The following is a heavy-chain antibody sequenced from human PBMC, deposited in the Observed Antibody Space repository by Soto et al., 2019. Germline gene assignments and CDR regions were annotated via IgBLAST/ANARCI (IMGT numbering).Heavy chain of an antibody. CDR2: IRGSADGT. Sequence: EVKLLESGGGLEQPGGSLRLSCVGSGFTFDSYAISWVRQAPGGRLQWIAAIRGSADGTDYAHSVRGRFTISRDNAKKTVHLQMDSLRVEDTAVYFCAKDTVGGYSFWSCYYSDGLDVWGQGTLVTVS. CDR3: AKDTVGGYSFWSCYYSDGLDV. J-gene: IGHJ3*01. V-gene: IGHV3-23*01. D-gene: IGHD3-3*01. CDR1: GFTFDSYA.